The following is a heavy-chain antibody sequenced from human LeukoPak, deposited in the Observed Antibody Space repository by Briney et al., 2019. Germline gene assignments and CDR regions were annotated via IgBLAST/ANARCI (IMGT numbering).Heavy chain of an antibody. CDR2: IKQDGSEK. CDR1: GFTFSSYW. V-gene: IGHV3-7*01. Sequence: PGGSLRLSCAASGFTFSSYWMSWVRQAPGKGLEWVANIKQDGSEKYYVDSVKGRFTISRDNAKNSLYLQMNSLRAEDTAVYYCARGGYYYDSSGYSRFDYWGQGTLVTVSS. D-gene: IGHD3-22*01. J-gene: IGHJ4*02. CDR3: ARGGYYYDSSGYSRFDY.